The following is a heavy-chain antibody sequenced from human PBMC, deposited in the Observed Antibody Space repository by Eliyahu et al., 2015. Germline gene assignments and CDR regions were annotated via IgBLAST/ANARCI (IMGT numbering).Heavy chain of an antibody. V-gene: IGHV3-15*01. Sequence: EVHFVESGGDLVKPGGSLXLSCXTXEFPXNKXWMTWVRQAPGKGLEWVGRIKSKSEGETTDYAAPVKGRFTISRDDSRTTLYLQMNSLKIEDTGVYYCAARYCSGAACYSRGDDAFDIWGQGTMVTVSS. CDR3: AARYCSGAACYSRGDDAFDI. D-gene: IGHD2-2*02. J-gene: IGHJ3*02. CDR2: IKSKSEGETT. CDR1: EFPXNKXW.